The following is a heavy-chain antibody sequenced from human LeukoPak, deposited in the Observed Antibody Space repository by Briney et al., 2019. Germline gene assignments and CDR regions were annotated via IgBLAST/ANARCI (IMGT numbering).Heavy chain of an antibody. CDR2: INPHNGNT. V-gene: IGHV1-18*01. CDR1: GYTFTNYG. Sequence: ASVKDSCKTSGYTFTNYGVHWVRQAPGQGLEWMGQINPHNGNTNYAQRLQGRVTMTTDTSTSTSYMEMRSLTSGDTALYYCARVTGSSISSRSLLYWGQGSLVTVSS. J-gene: IGHJ4*02. CDR3: ARVTGSSISSRSLLY. D-gene: IGHD6-13*01.